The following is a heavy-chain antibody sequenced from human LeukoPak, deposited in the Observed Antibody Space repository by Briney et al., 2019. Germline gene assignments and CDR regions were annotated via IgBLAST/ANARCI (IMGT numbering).Heavy chain of an antibody. D-gene: IGHD3-22*01. CDR2: IYYSAST. J-gene: IGHJ4*02. CDR1: GGSISSYS. V-gene: IGHV4-59*01. Sequence: SETLSLTCTVSGGSISSYSWSWIRQPPGKGLEWIGEIYYSASTNYNPSLKSRVTMSLATSKNHFSLKLSSVTAADTAVYYCARESTTYYDDSSAYYTPYYFDYWGQGTLVTVSS. CDR3: ARESTTYYDDSSAYYTPYYFDY.